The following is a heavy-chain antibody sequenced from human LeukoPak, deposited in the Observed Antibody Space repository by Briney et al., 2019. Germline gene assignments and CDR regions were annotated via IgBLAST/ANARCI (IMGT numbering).Heavy chain of an antibody. Sequence: SQTLSLTCAISGDSVSSNSTAWNWIRQSPSRGLEWLGRTYYGSKRYNNYARSVKSLITINPKTPNNHIYMHLKSMTREDTAVYYCAREQTGDQNFDYWGRGTLVTVSS. CDR3: AREQTGDQNFDY. CDR1: GDSVSSNSTA. V-gene: IGHV6-1*01. D-gene: IGHD7-27*01. J-gene: IGHJ4*02. CDR2: TYYGSKRYN.